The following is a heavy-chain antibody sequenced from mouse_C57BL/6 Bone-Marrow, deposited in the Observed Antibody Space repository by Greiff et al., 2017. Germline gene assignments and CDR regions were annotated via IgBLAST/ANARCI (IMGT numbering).Heavy chain of an antibody. CDR2: ISAGGSYT. V-gene: IGHV5-4*01. CDR1: GFTFSSYA. Sequence: EVQVVESGGGLVKPGGSLKLSCAASGFTFSSYAMSWVRQTPEKRLEWVTTISAGGSYTYYPDNVKGSFTITRDTAKNNLYLQLSHLKTEATAMYDCARDGRRPYDYAKYYWGHAASVTASS. CDR3: ARDGRRPYDYAKYY. J-gene: IGHJ4*01. D-gene: IGHD6-5*01.